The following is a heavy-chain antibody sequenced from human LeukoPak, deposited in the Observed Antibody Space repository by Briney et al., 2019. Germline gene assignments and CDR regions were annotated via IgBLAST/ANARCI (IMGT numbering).Heavy chain of an antibody. D-gene: IGHD2-8*01. CDR1: GYTFTSYD. Sequence: GASVKVSCKASGYTFTSYDINWVRQATGRGLEWMGWMNPNSGNTGYAQKFQGRVTMTRNTSISTAYMELSSLRSEDTAVYYCARGYCTNGVCRWFDPWGQGTLVTVSS. CDR2: MNPNSGNT. V-gene: IGHV1-8*01. J-gene: IGHJ5*02. CDR3: ARGYCTNGVCRWFDP.